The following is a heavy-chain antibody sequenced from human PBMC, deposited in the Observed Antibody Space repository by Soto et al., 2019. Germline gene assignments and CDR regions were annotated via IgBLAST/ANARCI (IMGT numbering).Heavy chain of an antibody. CDR1: GGSISRYY. D-gene: IGHD1-1*01. J-gene: IGHJ6*03. CDR3: ARHSRYNTTSGKYYHYYYMDV. V-gene: IGHV4-59*08. Sequence: PSETLSLTCTVSGGSISRYYLSWIRQPPGKGLEWIGHIYHSGSTNYNPSLKSRVTMSVDTSKNQFSLKLSSVTAADTAVYYCARHSRYNTTSGKYYHYYYMDVWGKGTTVTVSS. CDR2: IYHSGST.